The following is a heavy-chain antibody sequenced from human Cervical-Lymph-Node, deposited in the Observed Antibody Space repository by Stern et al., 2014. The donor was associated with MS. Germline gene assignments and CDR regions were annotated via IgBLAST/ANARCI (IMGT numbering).Heavy chain of an antibody. V-gene: IGHV3-23*01. D-gene: IGHD3-22*01. CDR3: AKAGNYYDSSGDYFDY. CDR1: GFTFSSYA. Sequence: EVQLLESGGGLVQPGGSLRLSCAASGFTFSSYAMSWVRQAPGKGLEWGSAISGSGGSTYYADSVKGRFTISRDNSKNTLYLQMNSLRAEDTAVYYCAKAGNYYDSSGDYFDYWGQGTLVTVSS. J-gene: IGHJ4*02. CDR2: ISGSGGST.